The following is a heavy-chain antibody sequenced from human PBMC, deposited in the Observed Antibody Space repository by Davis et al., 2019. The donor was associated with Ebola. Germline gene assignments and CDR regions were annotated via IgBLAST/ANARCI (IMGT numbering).Heavy chain of an antibody. J-gene: IGHJ4*02. CDR1: GSFFQDSA. V-gene: IGHV3-9*01. CDR2: IRWSSDVI. D-gene: IGHD1-26*01. Sequence: GGSLRPSCVGSGSFFQDSATHCHRQAPGKRLGCVSGIRWSSDVIAYADSVKGRFTVSRDNGKQSLYLQMNSLRPEDTAFYYCAKWEFVLGATRLDFWGRGTLVTVSS. CDR3: AKWEFVLGATRLDF.